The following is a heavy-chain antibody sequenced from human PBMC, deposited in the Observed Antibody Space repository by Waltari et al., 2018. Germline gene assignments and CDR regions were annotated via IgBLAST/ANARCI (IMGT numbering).Heavy chain of an antibody. CDR2: IIPILGIA. CDR1: GGTFSSYT. Sequence: QVQLVQSGAEVTKPGSSVKVSCKASGGTFSSYTISWVRQAPGQGLEWMGRIIPILGIANYAQKFQGRVTITADKSTSTAYMELSSLRSEDTAVYYCARVIPDNSSGWYGGVDGMDVWGQGTTVTVSS. V-gene: IGHV1-69*02. D-gene: IGHD6-19*01. J-gene: IGHJ6*02. CDR3: ARVIPDNSSGWYGGVDGMDV.